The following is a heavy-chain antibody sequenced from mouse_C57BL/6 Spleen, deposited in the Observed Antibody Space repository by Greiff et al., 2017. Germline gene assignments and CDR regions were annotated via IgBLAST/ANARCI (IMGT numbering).Heavy chain of an antibody. CDR2: IDPETGGT. Sequence: QVQLQQSGAELVRPGASVTLSCKASGYTFTDYEMHWVKQTPVHGLEWIGAIDPETGGTASNQKFKGKAILTADKSSSTAYMELRSLTSEDSAVYFCTRGSYYGSSDYWGQGTTLTVSS. V-gene: IGHV1-15*01. CDR1: GYTFTDYE. CDR3: TRGSYYGSSDY. D-gene: IGHD1-1*01. J-gene: IGHJ2*01.